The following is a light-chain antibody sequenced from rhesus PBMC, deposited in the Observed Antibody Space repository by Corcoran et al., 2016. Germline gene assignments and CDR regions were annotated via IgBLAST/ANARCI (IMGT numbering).Light chain of an antibody. CDR2: DTS. CDR1: QSVSSS. CDR3: QKYSRPPWT. J-gene: IGKJ1*01. Sequence: QVILTQSPATLSLSPGERATLSCRASQSVSSSLAWYQQKPGQAPKLLIYDTSNRATGTPDRFSGSGSGNEFTLTISSLEPEDFAVDYCQKYSRPPWTFGQGTKVEIK. V-gene: IGKV3-53*02.